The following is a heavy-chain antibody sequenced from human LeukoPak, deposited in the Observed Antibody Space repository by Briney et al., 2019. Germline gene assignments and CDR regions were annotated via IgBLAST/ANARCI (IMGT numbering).Heavy chain of an antibody. CDR2: INADGGRT. D-gene: IGHD2/OR15-2a*01. CDR1: GFTIDAYA. V-gene: IGHV3-43*02. J-gene: IGHJ6*02. Sequence: GGSLTLSCAASGFTIDAYAMHWVRQPPGKGLEWVSLINADGGRTYYADSVKGRFTISRDNSKNSLYLQMNSVRTEDTALYYCATWAFYHGLDVWGQGTTVTVSS. CDR3: ATWAFYHGLDV.